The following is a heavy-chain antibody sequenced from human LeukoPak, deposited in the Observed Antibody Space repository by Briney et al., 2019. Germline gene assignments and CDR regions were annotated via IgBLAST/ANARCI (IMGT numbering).Heavy chain of an antibody. CDR1: GFTFSSYE. Sequence: PGGSLRLSCAASGFTFSSYEMNWVRQAPGKGLEGVSYISSSGSTIYYADSVKGRFTISRDNDKNSLYLQMNSLRAEDTAVYYCARDPRSGWDYWGQGTLVTVSS. CDR2: ISSSGSTI. D-gene: IGHD6-19*01. V-gene: IGHV3-48*03. J-gene: IGHJ4*02. CDR3: ARDPRSGWDY.